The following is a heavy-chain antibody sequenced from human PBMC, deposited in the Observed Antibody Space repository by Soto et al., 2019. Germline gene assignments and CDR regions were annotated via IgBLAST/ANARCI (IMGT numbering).Heavy chain of an antibody. CDR3: ARDLDNDTVGYLLDY. CDR1: GGIFSSFT. J-gene: IGHJ4*02. CDR2: IIPVFGTP. Sequence: QEQLVQSGAEVKKPGSSVKVSCKASGGIFSSFTINWVRQAPGQGLEWMGGIIPVFGTPNYAQKSQGRVTITADESTSTAYMELSRLRSEDTAVYYCARDLDNDTVGYLLDYWGQGTLVTVSS. D-gene: IGHD3-22*01. V-gene: IGHV1-69*01.